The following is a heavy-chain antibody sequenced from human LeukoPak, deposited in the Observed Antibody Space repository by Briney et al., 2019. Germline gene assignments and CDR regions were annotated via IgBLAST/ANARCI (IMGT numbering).Heavy chain of an antibody. CDR3: ARDHVAAAGTDYLYYYGMDV. J-gene: IGHJ6*02. Sequence: GGSLRLSCAASGFTFSSYNMNWVRQAPGKGLEWVSSISVSSTYTFYADSVKGRFTISRDNAKNSLYLQMHSLRAEDTAVYYCARDHVAAAGTDYLYYYGMDVWAQGPTVTVSS. V-gene: IGHV3-21*01. CDR2: ISVSSTYT. CDR1: GFTFSSYN. D-gene: IGHD6-13*01.